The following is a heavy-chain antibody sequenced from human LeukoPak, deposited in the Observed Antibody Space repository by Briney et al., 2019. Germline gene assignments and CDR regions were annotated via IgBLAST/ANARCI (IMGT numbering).Heavy chain of an antibody. CDR3: ARGYPYDILTGYYSFDY. J-gene: IGHJ4*02. CDR2: IYYSGST. D-gene: IGHD3-9*01. Sequence: SETLSLTCTVSGGSISSYYWSWIRQPPGKGLEWIGYIYYSGSTNYNPSLKSRVTISVDTSKNQFSLKLSSVTAADTAVYYCARGYPYDILTGYYSFDYWGQGTLVTVSS. CDR1: GGSISSYY. V-gene: IGHV4-59*12.